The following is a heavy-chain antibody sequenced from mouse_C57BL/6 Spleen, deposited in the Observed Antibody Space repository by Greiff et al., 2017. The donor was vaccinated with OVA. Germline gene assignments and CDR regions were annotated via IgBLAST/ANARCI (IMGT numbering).Heavy chain of an antibody. J-gene: IGHJ2*01. CDR2: IDPSASYT. D-gene: IGHD2-1*01. V-gene: IGHV1-50*01. CDR3: ARLSGYGNYYFDY. CDR1: GYTFTSYW. Sequence: VQLQQPGAELVKPGASVKLSCKASGYTFTSYWMTWVKQRPGQGLEWIGQIDPSASYTNYNQKFKGKATLTVATSSSTAYMQLSILKSEDAAVYYCARLSGYGNYYFDYWGQGTTLTVSS.